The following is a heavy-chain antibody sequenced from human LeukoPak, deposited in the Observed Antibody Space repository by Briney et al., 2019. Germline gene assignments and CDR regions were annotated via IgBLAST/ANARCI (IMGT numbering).Heavy chain of an antibody. CDR2: ISGSGGST. Sequence: GGSLRLSCAASGFTFSSYAMSWVRQAPGKGLEWVSAISGSGGSTYYADSVKGRFTISRDNSKNTLYLQMNSLRAEDTAVYYCAKGGQGYYDSSGYYNFDYWGQGTLVTVSS. CDR1: GFTFSSYA. J-gene: IGHJ4*02. V-gene: IGHV3-23*01. CDR3: AKGGQGYYDSSGYYNFDY. D-gene: IGHD3-22*01.